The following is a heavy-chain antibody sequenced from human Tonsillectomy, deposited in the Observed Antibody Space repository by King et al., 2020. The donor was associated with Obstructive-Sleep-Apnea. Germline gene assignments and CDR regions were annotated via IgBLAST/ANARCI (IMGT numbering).Heavy chain of an antibody. CDR1: GYTFTGYF. D-gene: IGHD1-26*01. J-gene: IGHJ3*02. V-gene: IGHV1-2*02. Sequence: QLVQSGAEVKKPGASVRVSCKAAGYTFTGYFMHWLRQAPGQGPEWMGWINPNSGGTSYGQKFQGRVTMTRDTSTNTDFMELSRLRSDDTAVYYCATSGGSAAAFDIWGKGKMVTASS. CDR2: INPNSGGT. CDR3: ATSGGSAAAFDI.